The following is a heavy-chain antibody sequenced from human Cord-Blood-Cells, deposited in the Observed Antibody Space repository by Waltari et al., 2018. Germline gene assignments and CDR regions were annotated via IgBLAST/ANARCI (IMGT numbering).Heavy chain of an antibody. CDR1: GFTFSSHG. J-gene: IGHJ4*02. CDR3: AKSNYFDY. V-gene: IGHV3-30*18. Sequence: QVQLVESGGGVVQPGRSLRLSCAPSGFTFSSHGMHWVRQAPGKGLEWVAVISYDGSNKYYADSVKGRFTISRDNSKNTLYLQMNSLRAEDTAVYYCAKSNYFDYWGQGTLVTVSS. CDR2: ISYDGSNK.